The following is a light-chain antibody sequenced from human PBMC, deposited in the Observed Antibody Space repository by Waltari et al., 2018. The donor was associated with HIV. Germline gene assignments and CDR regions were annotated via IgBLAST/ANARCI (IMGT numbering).Light chain of an antibody. CDR2: EVT. V-gene: IGLV2-8*01. CDR3: SSYAANNTFVI. Sequence: QSALTQPPSASGPPGQSVTISCTGTSNAVGRYDFVSWYQLRPGNVPKLIIYEVTKRPSGVAVRFSGSKSGNTASLTVSGLQNDDEADYYCSSYAANNTFVIFGGGTKLTVL. CDR1: SNAVGRYDF. J-gene: IGLJ2*01.